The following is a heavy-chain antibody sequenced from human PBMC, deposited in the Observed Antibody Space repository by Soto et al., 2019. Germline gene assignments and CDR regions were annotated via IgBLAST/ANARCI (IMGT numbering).Heavy chain of an antibody. Sequence: QVQLVESGGGVVQPGRSLRLSCAASGFTFSSYAMHWVRQAPGKGLEWVAVISYDGSNKYYADSVKGRFTISRDNSKNTLYLQMNSLRAEDTAVYYCARGSIDSGSYPSYFDYWGQGTLVTVSS. J-gene: IGHJ4*02. CDR3: ARGSIDSGSYPSYFDY. CDR2: ISYDGSNK. D-gene: IGHD1-26*01. V-gene: IGHV3-30-3*01. CDR1: GFTFSSYA.